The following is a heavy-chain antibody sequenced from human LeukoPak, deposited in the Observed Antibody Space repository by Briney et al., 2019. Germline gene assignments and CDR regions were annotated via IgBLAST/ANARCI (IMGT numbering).Heavy chain of an antibody. CDR2: IWYDGSNK. J-gene: IGHJ6*02. CDR1: GFTFSSYG. Sequence: GGSLRLSCAASGFTFSSYGMHWVRQAPGKGLEWLAVIWYDGSNKYYADSVKGRFTISRDNSKNALYLQMNSLRAEDTAVYYCATEDIVVVPAAMDVWGQGTTVTVSS. CDR3: ATEDIVVVPAAMDV. D-gene: IGHD2-2*01. V-gene: IGHV3-33*01.